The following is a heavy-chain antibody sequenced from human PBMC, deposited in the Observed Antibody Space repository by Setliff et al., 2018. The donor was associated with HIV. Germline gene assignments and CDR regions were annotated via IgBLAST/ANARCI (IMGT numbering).Heavy chain of an antibody. J-gene: IGHJ5*02. CDR3: ARDLYYYDNSGYYHNWFDP. Sequence: ASVKVSCKASGYTFTKYDINWVRQATGQGLEWMGWMNPNSGNAEYAQRFQGRVTLTRNTSISTAYMELSSLTSEDTAVYFCARDLYYYDNSGYYHNWFDPWGQGTLVTVSS. CDR2: MNPNSGNA. D-gene: IGHD3-22*01. CDR1: GYTFTKYD. V-gene: IGHV1-8*03.